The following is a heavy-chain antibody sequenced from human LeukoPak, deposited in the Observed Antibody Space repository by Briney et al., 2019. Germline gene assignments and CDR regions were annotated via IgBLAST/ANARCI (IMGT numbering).Heavy chain of an antibody. D-gene: IGHD3-22*01. J-gene: IGHJ4*02. V-gene: IGHV3-74*01. CDR2: INPDGSRI. Sequence: GGSLRLSCAASGFTLSNYWMHWVRQAPGKGPVWVSRINPDGSRIDYAESVRGRFTISRDSAKNTLYLQMNSLRAEDTAVYYCARDRNDYYDSSGYDYWGQGTLVTVSS. CDR1: GFTLSNYW. CDR3: ARDRNDYYDSSGYDY.